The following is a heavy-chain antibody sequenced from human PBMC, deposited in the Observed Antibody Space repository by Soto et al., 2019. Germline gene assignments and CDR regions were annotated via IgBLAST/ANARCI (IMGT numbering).Heavy chain of an antibody. Sequence: QVQLVQSGAEVKKPGASVKVSCKASGYTVTSYAMHWVRHAPGQRLEWMGWINAGNGNTKYSQKFQGRVTITRDTSASTAYMALSSLRSEDTAVYYCARGSGSYPYGRYVWGQGTTVTVSS. CDR2: INAGNGNT. CDR3: ARGSGSYPYGRYV. V-gene: IGHV1-3*01. D-gene: IGHD3-10*01. J-gene: IGHJ6*01. CDR1: GYTVTSYA.